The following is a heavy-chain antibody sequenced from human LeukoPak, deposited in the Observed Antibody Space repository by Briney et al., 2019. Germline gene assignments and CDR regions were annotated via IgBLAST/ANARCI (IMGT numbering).Heavy chain of an antibody. CDR3: ARMRTYYYDSSGYDYWYFDL. Sequence: ASVKVSCKASGYTFTSYGISWVRQAPGQGLEWMGWISAYNGNTNYAQKLQGRVTMTTDTSTSTAYMELRSLTSDDTAVYYCARMRTYYYDSSGYDYWYFDLWGRGTLVTVSS. D-gene: IGHD3-22*01. V-gene: IGHV1-18*01. CDR2: ISAYNGNT. J-gene: IGHJ2*01. CDR1: GYTFTSYG.